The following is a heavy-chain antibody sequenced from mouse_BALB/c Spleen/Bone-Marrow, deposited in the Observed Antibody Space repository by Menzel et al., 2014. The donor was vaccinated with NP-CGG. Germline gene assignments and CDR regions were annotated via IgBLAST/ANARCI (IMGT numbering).Heavy chain of an antibody. CDR2: INPDSRTI. J-gene: IGHJ2*01. CDR1: GFDFSRYW. CDR3: ARPDYYGYLNY. Sequence: EVMLVESGGGLVQPGGSLKLSCAASGFDFSRYWMSWVRQAPEKGLEWIGEINPDSRTINYSPSLKDKFIISRDNAKNTLYLRLNKVRSEDTALYYCARPDYYGYLNYWGQGTTLTVSS. D-gene: IGHD1-1*01. V-gene: IGHV4-1*02.